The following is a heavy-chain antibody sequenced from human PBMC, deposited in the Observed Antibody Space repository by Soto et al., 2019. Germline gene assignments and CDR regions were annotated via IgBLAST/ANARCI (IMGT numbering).Heavy chain of an antibody. CDR2: INHSGST. D-gene: IGHD3-3*01. J-gene: IGHJ6*02. CDR3: ARVYDFWRYGMDV. V-gene: IGHV4-34*01. Sequence: PSETLSLTCAVYGGSFSSYYWSWIRQPPGKGLEWIGEINHSGSTNYNPSLKSRVTISVDTSKNQFSLKLSSVTAADTAVYYCARVYDFWRYGMDVWGQGTTVTVS. CDR1: GGSFSSYY.